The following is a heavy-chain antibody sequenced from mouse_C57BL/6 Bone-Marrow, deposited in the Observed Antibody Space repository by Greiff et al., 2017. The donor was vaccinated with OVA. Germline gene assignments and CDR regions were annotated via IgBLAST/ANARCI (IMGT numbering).Heavy chain of an antibody. J-gene: IGHJ1*03. V-gene: IGHV5-17*01. CDR1: GFTFSDYG. CDR2: ISSGSSTI. Sequence: EVKLMESGGGLVKPGGSLKLSCAASGFTFSDYGMHWVRQAPEKGLEWVAYISSGSSTIYYADTVKGRFTIARDNAKNTLFLQMTRLRSEDTAMYYCARLPCWYFDVWGTGTTVTVSS. CDR3: ARLPCWYFDV.